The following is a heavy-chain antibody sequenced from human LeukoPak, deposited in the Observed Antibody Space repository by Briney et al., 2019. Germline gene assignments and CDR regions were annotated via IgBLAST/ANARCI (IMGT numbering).Heavy chain of an antibody. D-gene: IGHD4-17*01. CDR1: GIIFSEFG. CDR2: VLGSGVPT. CDR3: AKDPNGDYIGTFDI. J-gene: IGHJ3*02. V-gene: IGHV3-23*01. Sequence: GGSLRLSCAASGIIFSEFGISWVRQAPGKGLEWVATVLGSGVPTYYAESVQGRFTISRDNYKNTLYLQMSSLRAEDTAKYYCAKDPNGDYIGTFDIWGQGTMVIVS.